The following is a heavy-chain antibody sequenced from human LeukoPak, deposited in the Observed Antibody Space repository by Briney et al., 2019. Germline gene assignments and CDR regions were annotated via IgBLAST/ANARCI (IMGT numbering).Heavy chain of an antibody. V-gene: IGHV4-61*02. Sequence: PSETLSLTCTVSGGSISSGSYYWSWIRQPAGRGLEWFGRIYTSGSTNYNPSLKSRVTISVDTSKNQFSLKLSSVTAADTAVYYCARGSRGGGQSRYDYWGQGTLVTVSS. D-gene: IGHD2-15*01. CDR1: GGSISSGSYY. CDR2: IYTSGST. CDR3: ARGSRGGGQSRYDY. J-gene: IGHJ4*02.